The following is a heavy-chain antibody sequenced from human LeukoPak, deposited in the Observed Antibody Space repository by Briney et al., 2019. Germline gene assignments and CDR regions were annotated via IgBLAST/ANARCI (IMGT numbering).Heavy chain of an antibody. V-gene: IGHV3-11*04. CDR3: ARDLYGSGGDAFDI. CDR2: VSSSGGGM. D-gene: IGHD3-10*01. Sequence: GGSLRLSCAASGFTFRDYYMSWIRQAPGKGLEWVSYVSSSGGGMLYADSVKGRFTISRDNAKNSLSLQMSSLRVEDTAVYYCARDLYGSGGDAFDIWGQGTMVTVSS. CDR1: GFTFRDYY. J-gene: IGHJ3*02.